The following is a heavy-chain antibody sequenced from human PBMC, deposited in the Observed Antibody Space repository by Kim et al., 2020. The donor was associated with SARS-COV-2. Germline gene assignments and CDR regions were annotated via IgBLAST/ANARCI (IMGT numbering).Heavy chain of an antibody. V-gene: IGHV4-31*03. J-gene: IGHJ2*01. CDR1: GGSISSGGYY. Sequence: SETLSLTCTVSGGSISSGGYYWSWIRQHPGKGLEWIGYIYYSGSTYYNPSLKSRVTISVDTSKNQFSLKLSSVTAADTAVYYCARKASSVVVVVAATANNPGAPDYWYFDLWGRGTLVTVSS. D-gene: IGHD2-15*01. CDR3: ARKASSVVVVVAATANNPGAPDYWYFDL. CDR2: IYYSGST.